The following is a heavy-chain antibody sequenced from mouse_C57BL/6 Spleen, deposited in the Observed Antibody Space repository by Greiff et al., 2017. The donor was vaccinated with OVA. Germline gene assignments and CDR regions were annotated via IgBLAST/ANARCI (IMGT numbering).Heavy chain of an antibody. CDR1: GYTFTSYW. D-gene: IGHD1-1*01. V-gene: IGHV1-5*01. CDR3: TRPITTVVGDGYYFDY. J-gene: IGHJ2*01. Sequence: VQLQQSGTVLARPGASVKMSCKTSGYTFTSYWMHWVKQRPGQGLEWIGAIYPGNSDTSYNQKFKGKAKLTAVTSASTAYMELSSLTNEDSAVYYCTRPITTVVGDGYYFDYWGQGTTLTVSS. CDR2: IYPGNSDT.